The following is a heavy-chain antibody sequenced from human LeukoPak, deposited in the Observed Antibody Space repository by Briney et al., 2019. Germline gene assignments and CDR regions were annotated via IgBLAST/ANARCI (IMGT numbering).Heavy chain of an antibody. Sequence: ASVKVSCKVSGYTLTELSMHWVRQAPGKGLEWMGGFDPEDGETIYAQKFQGRVTMTEDTSTDTAYMELSSLRSEDTAVYYYATVVPAAIRRRAYYYYYMDVWGKGTTVTVSS. J-gene: IGHJ6*03. CDR3: ATVVPAAIRRRAYYYYYMDV. V-gene: IGHV1-24*01. CDR1: GYTLTELS. CDR2: FDPEDGET. D-gene: IGHD2-2*02.